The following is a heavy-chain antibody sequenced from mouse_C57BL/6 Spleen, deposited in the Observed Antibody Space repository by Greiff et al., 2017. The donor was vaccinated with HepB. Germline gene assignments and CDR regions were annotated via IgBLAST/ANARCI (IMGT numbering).Heavy chain of an antibody. V-gene: IGHV5-9-1*02. J-gene: IGHJ4*01. Sequence: EVMLVESGEGLVKPGGSLKLSCAASGFTFSSYAMSWVRQTPEKRLEWVAYISSGGDYIYYADNVKGRITISRDNARNTLYLQMSSLKSEDTAMYYCTRRDGDYAMDYWGQGTSVTVSS. CDR1: GFTFSSYA. CDR3: TRRDGDYAMDY. CDR2: ISSGGDYI. D-gene: IGHD1-1*02.